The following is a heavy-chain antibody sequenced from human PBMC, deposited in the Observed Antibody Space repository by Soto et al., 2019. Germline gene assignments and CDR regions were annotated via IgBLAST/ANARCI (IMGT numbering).Heavy chain of an antibody. CDR3: ARDPPYKAAAGARFDY. J-gene: IGHJ4*02. Sequence: QVQLVESGGGVVQPGRSLRLSCAASGFTFSSYGMHWVRQAPGKGLEWVAVIWYDGSNKYYAESVKGRFTISRDNSKNTLYLQMNSLRAEDTAVYYCARDPPYKAAAGARFDYWGQGTLVTVSS. V-gene: IGHV3-33*01. D-gene: IGHD6-13*01. CDR1: GFTFSSYG. CDR2: IWYDGSNK.